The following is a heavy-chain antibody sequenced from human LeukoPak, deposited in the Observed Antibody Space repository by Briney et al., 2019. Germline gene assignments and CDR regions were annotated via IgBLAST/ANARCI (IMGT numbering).Heavy chain of an antibody. D-gene: IGHD3-10*01. Sequence: PGGSLRLSCAPSGFTFSNAWMSWVRQAPPKGLEWVGRIKSKTDGGTTDYAAPVTSRFTISRDDSKNTPYLQMNSLNTEDTAVYYCTTDRPPYGSGSYSGFDYWGQGTLVTVSS. CDR3: TTDRPPYGSGSYSGFDY. CDR1: GFTFSNAW. J-gene: IGHJ4*02. V-gene: IGHV3-15*01. CDR2: IKSKTDGGTT.